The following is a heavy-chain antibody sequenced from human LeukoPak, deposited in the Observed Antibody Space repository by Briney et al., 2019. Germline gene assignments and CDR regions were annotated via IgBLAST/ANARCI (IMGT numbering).Heavy chain of an antibody. CDR1: GITFIKYS. CDR2: ITGSGAFT. V-gene: IGHV3-23*01. J-gene: IGHJ3*02. CDR3: ARGGFGPSDALDI. D-gene: IGHD3-10*01. Sequence: GGSLRLSCAASGITFIKYSMTWVRQAPGMGLEWVSAITGSGAFTDYADSVKGRFTISRDNSKNMLYLQMNSLRAEDTAVYYCARGGFGPSDALDIWGQGTMVTVSS.